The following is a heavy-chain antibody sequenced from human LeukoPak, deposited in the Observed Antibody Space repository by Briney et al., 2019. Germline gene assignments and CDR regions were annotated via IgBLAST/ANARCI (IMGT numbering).Heavy chain of an antibody. J-gene: IGHJ5*02. D-gene: IGHD2-2*02. CDR1: GFTFTSSA. CDR3: AAEDCSSTSCYTVGWFDP. Sequence: ASVKVSCKASGFTFTSSAVQWVRQARGQRLEWIGWIVVGRGNTNYAQKFQERVTITRDMSTSTAYMELSSLRSEDTAAYYCAAEDCSSTSCYTVGWFDPWGQGTLVTVSS. V-gene: IGHV1-58*01. CDR2: IVVGRGNT.